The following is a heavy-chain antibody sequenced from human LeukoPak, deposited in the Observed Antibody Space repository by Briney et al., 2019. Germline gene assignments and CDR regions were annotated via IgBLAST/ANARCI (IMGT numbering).Heavy chain of an antibody. D-gene: IGHD3-10*01. Sequence: SHTLSLTCAVAAYSISMDYYWGWIRQPPGRWLEWIGSIYHSGSTYYNPSLKGRPSIAVVTSMNHFSLKLRSVTAADTAVYYCARGLWMVPFDYWGQGTLVTVSS. CDR1: AYSISMDYY. V-gene: IGHV4-38-2*01. CDR2: IYHSGST. CDR3: ARGLWMVPFDY. J-gene: IGHJ4*02.